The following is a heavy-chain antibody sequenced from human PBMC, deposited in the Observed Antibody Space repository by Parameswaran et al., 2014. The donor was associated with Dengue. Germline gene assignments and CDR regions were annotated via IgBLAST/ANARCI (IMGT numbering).Heavy chain of an antibody. V-gene: IGHV4-59*12. D-gene: IGHD3-10*01. CDR3: ATMVRGVITKTGAHFDY. CDR2: IYYSGST. J-gene: IGHJ4*02. Sequence: RWIRQPPGKGLEWIGYIYYSGSTNYNPSLKSRVTISVDTSKNQFSLKLSSVTAADTAVYYCATMVRGVITKTGAHFDYWGQGTLVTVSS.